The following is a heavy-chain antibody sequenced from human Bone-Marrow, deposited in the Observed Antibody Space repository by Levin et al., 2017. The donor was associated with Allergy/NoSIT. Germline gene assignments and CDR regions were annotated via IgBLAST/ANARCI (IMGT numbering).Heavy chain of an antibody. CDR3: ASGSGFRGYTYGAFYFAS. J-gene: IGHJ4*02. CDR2: LSSNSSYI. CDR1: GFTFNNYH. V-gene: IGHV3-21*01. D-gene: IGHD5-18*01. Sequence: GESLKISCVASGFTFNNYHMNWLRQAPGKGLEWVASLSSNSSYIFYADSVKGRFTISRDNARNSLFLQMNSLTAEDTALYYCASGSGFRGYTYGAFYFASWGQGTLVTVSS.